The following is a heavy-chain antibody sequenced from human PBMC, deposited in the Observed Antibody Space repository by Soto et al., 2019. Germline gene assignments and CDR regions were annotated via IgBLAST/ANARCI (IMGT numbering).Heavy chain of an antibody. V-gene: IGHV4-31*03. CDR1: GGSISSGGYY. CDR3: ARGWARYYYGSGRVRYFDY. Sequence: QVQLQESGPGLVKPSQTLSLTCTVSGGSISSGGYYWSWIRQHPGKGLEWIGYIYYSGSTYYNPSLKSRVTISVDTSKNQFSLKLSSVTAADTAVYYCARGWARYYYGSGRVRYFDYWGQGTLVTVSS. CDR2: IYYSGST. J-gene: IGHJ4*02. D-gene: IGHD3-10*01.